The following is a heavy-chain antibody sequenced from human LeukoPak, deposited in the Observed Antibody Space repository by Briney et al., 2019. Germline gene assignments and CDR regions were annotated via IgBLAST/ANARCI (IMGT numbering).Heavy chain of an antibody. D-gene: IGHD3-22*01. Sequence: KSGGSLRLSCAASGFTFSSYSMDWVRQAPGKGLEWVSSISSSSSYIYYADSVKGRFTISRDNAKNSLYLQMNSLRAEDTAVYYCARLYYYDSSGYEYFDYWGQGTLVTVSS. CDR3: ARLYYYDSSGYEYFDY. CDR1: GFTFSSYS. J-gene: IGHJ4*02. CDR2: ISSSSSYI. V-gene: IGHV3-21*01.